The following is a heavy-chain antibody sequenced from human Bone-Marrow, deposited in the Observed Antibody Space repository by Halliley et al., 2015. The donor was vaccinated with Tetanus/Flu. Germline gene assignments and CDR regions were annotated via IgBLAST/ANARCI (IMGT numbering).Heavy chain of an antibody. Sequence: SYVNSEGGATSYADSVKGRFTISRDNAQNTMYLQMNSLRVEDTAVYYCVRGGAKGRGNDLFDDWGQGTLVSVSS. V-gene: IGHV3-74*01. D-gene: IGHD5-12*01. CDR2: VNSEGGAT. CDR3: VRGGAKGRGNDLFDD. J-gene: IGHJ4*02.